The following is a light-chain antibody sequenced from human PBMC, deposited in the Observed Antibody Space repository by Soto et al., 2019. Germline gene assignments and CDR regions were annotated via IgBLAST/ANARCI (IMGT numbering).Light chain of an antibody. CDR1: QSVYSRY. CDR2: GAF. V-gene: IGKV3-20*01. J-gene: IGKJ2*01. Sequence: EIVLTQSPDTLSLSPGERATLSCGASQSVYSRYLAWYQQKPGQAPRLLIYGAFNRATGIPDRFSGSGSGTDFTLTISRLEHEDSAVYYCQQYGSSPLYSFGQGTKLEIK. CDR3: QQYGSSPLYS.